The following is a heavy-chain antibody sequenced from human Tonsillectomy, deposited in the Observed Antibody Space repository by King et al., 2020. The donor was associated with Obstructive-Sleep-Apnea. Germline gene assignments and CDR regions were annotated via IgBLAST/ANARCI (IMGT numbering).Heavy chain of an antibody. Sequence: QLQESGPGLVKPSQTLSLTCTVSGGSISSGGYYWSWISQHPGKGLEWIGYIYYSGRTSYNPALKSRVTISVDPSKNQFSLKLSSVAAADTAVYYCARDTRVYGSGSYYTDYWGQGTLVTVSS. V-gene: IGHV4-31*03. CDR1: GGSISSGGYY. CDR3: ARDTRVYGSGSYYTDY. CDR2: IYYSGRT. D-gene: IGHD3-10*01. J-gene: IGHJ4*02.